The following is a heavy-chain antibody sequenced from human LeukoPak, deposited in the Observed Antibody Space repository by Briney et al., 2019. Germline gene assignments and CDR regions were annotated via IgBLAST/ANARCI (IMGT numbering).Heavy chain of an antibody. CDR2: MNPNSGNT. CDR1: GYTFTSYD. D-gene: IGHD5-18*01. Sequence: ASVKVSCKASGYTFTSYDINWGRQAPGQGLEWMGWMNPNSGNTGYAQKFHGRVTMTRNTSISTAYMELSSLRCEDTAVYYCARGRHSYGLDYWGQGTLVTVSS. CDR3: ARGRHSYGLDY. V-gene: IGHV1-8*01. J-gene: IGHJ4*02.